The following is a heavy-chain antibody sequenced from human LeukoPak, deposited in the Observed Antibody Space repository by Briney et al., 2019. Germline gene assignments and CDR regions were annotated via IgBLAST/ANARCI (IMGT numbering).Heavy chain of an antibody. CDR3: ARGAVATMTDAFDI. CDR1: GGSISSYY. Sequence: PSQTLSPTCTVSGGSISSYYWSWIRQPPGKGLEWSGYIYYSGSTNYNPSLKSRVPISVDTSKTQFSLKLSSVTAAATAVYYCARGAVATMTDAFDIWGQGTMVTVSS. V-gene: IGHV4-59*01. CDR2: IYYSGST. D-gene: IGHD5-12*01. J-gene: IGHJ3*02.